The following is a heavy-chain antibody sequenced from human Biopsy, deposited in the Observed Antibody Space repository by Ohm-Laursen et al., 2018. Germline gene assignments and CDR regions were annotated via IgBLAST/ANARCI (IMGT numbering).Heavy chain of an antibody. V-gene: IGHV4-59*01. D-gene: IGHD3-22*01. CDR2: VYYTGST. J-gene: IGHJ2*01. CDR1: GDSISSYY. Sequence: TLSLTCTVSGDSISSYYWSWIRQPSGKGLQWIGYVYYTGSTDYNPSLQSRVTISVDTSKNHFSLRLRSVTPADTAIYYCARDRGYYSDKTVPGYFNLWGRDTPVTVSS. CDR3: ARDRGYYSDKTVPGYFNL.